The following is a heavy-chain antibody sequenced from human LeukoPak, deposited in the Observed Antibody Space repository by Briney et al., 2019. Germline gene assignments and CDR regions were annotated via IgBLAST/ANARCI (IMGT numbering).Heavy chain of an antibody. Sequence: SETLSLTCAVYGGSFSGYYWSWIRQPPGKGLEWIGEINHSGSTNYNPSPKSRVTISVDTSKNQFSLKLGSVTAADTAVYYCARRAVVVPAAMYFDYWGQGTLVTVSS. V-gene: IGHV4-34*01. D-gene: IGHD2-2*01. J-gene: IGHJ4*02. CDR3: ARRAVVVPAAMYFDY. CDR2: INHSGST. CDR1: GGSFSGYY.